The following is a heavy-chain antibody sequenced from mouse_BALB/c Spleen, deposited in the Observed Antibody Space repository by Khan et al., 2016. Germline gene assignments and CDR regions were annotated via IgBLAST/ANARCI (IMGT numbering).Heavy chain of an antibody. D-gene: IGHD4-1*01. V-gene: IGHV1-7*01. CDR1: GYTFTSYW. CDR3: ATGYYAMDN. J-gene: IGHJ4*01. CDR2: INPSTGYT. Sequence: QVQLQQSGAELAKPGASVKMSCKASGYTFTSYWMHWVKQRPGQGLEWIGYINPSTGYTEYNQKFKDKATLTADKSSSTAYMQLSSLTSEDSAVXSCATGYYAMDNWGRGSSITVSS.